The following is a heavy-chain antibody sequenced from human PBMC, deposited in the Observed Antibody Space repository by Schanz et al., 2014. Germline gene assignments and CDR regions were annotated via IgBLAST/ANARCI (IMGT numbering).Heavy chain of an antibody. J-gene: IGHJ5*02. CDR3: AREPLSGYNWFDP. D-gene: IGHD6-25*01. Sequence: QVQLQESGPGLLKPSETLSLTCTVSGGSISSATYYWSWLRQPAGKGLEWIGRIYTSGSTNYNPSLKSRVTIPLDTSKNHFSLKLSSVTAADTAVYYCAREPLSGYNWFDPWGQGSLVTVSS. V-gene: IGHV4-61*02. CDR1: GGSISSATYY. CDR2: IYTSGST.